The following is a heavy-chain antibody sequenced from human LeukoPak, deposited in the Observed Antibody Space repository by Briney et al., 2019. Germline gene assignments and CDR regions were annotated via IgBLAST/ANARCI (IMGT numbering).Heavy chain of an antibody. CDR3: GRPHQMLGLYLQH. V-gene: IGHV3-7*04. CDR2: IKQDGSEK. J-gene: IGHJ1*01. CDR1: GFTFTSYW. D-gene: IGHD2-2*01. Sequence: GGSLRLSCAASGFTFTSYWMSWVRQAPGKGLEWVANIKQDGSEKYYVDSVKGRFTIYRDNAENSLYLQMNSLRVEDTAVYYCGRPHQMLGLYLQHWGQGTLVTVSS.